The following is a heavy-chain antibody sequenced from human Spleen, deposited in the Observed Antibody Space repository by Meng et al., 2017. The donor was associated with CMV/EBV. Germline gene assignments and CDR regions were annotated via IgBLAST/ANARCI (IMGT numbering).Heavy chain of an antibody. J-gene: IGHJ5*02. CDR1: GDTFSDYW. D-gene: IGHD4-17*01. Sequence: TGFGDTFSDYWIGWVRQMPGKGLEWMGIIYPGDSDVRYSPSFQGQVYISADESISTAYLQWYSLKASDTAIYYCARNGADEDYWFDPWGQGTLVTVSS. V-gene: IGHV5-51*01. CDR3: ARNGADEDYWFDP. CDR2: IYPGDSDV.